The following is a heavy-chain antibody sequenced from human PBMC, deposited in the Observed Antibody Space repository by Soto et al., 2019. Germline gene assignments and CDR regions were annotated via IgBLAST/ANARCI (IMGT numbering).Heavy chain of an antibody. D-gene: IGHD4-17*01. CDR3: SRAPSHDYGDYGYYYYYMDV. V-gene: IGHV3-74*01. CDR2: INSDGSST. J-gene: IGHJ6*03. CDR1: GFTFSSYC. Sequence: GGSLRLSCAASGFTFSSYCMHWVRQAPGKGLVWVSRINSDGSSTSYADSVKGVFTISRDNAKNTLYLQMNSLRAEDTAVYYCSRAPSHDYGDYGYYYYYMDVWGKGTTVTVSS.